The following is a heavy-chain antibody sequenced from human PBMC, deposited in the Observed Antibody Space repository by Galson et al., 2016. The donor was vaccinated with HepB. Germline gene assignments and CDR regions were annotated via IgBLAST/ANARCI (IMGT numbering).Heavy chain of an antibody. V-gene: IGHV3-30*18. CDR3: AKGYGSGSSGFDS. CDR2: DSMDGRRK. Sequence: LEWVAADSMDGRRKFYADSVKGRFTISRDNSNSMLFLQMSSLRADDTAVYYCAKGYGSGSSGFDSWGQGIPVTVSS. J-gene: IGHJ4*02. D-gene: IGHD3-10*01.